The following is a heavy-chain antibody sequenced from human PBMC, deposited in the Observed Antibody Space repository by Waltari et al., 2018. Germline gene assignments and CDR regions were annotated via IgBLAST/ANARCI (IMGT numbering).Heavy chain of an antibody. V-gene: IGHV1-2*02. J-gene: IGHJ5*02. CDR3: ARENLPPTNWDPNWFDP. D-gene: IGHD7-27*01. Sequence: QVQLVQSGAEVKKPGASVKVSCKASGYTFTGYYLHWVRQAPGQGLEWMGWINPNSGGTNYAQKFQGRVTMTRDTSISTAYMELSRLRSDDTAVYYCARENLPPTNWDPNWFDPWGQGTLVTVSS. CDR2: INPNSGGT. CDR1: GYTFTGYY.